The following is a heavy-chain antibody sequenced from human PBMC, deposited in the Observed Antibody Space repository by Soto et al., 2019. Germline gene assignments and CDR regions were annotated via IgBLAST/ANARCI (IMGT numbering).Heavy chain of an antibody. CDR1: GFTFSSYS. J-gene: IGHJ4*02. CDR3: ARDRPAAAGTIDY. V-gene: IGHV3-21*01. Sequence: GGSLRLSCAASGFTFSSYSMNWVRQAPGKGLEWVSSISSSSYIYYADSVKGRFTISRDNAKNSLYLQMNSLRAEDTAVYYCARDRPAAAGTIDYWGQGTLVTVSS. D-gene: IGHD6-13*01. CDR2: ISSSSYI.